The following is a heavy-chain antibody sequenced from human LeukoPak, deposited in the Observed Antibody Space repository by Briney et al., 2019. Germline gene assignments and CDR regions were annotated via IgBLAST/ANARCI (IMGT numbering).Heavy chain of an antibody. D-gene: IGHD6-13*01. CDR2: ISAYNGNT. CDR1: GYTFTSYG. Sequence: GASVKVSCKASGYTFTSYGISWVRQAPGQGLEWMGWISAYNGNTNYAQKLQGRVTMTTDTSTSTAYMELRSLRSDDTAVYYCARDTLSIAAASSGQQKTDYWGQGTLVTVSS. J-gene: IGHJ4*02. V-gene: IGHV1-18*01. CDR3: ARDTLSIAAASSGQQKTDY.